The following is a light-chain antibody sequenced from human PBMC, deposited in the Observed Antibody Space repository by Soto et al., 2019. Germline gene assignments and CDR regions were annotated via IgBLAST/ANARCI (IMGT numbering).Light chain of an antibody. CDR2: QDS. V-gene: IGLV3-1*01. CDR1: KLGDKY. Sequence: SYELTQPPSVSVSPGQTASITCSGDKLGDKYACWYQQKPGQSPVLVIYQDSKRPSGIPERFSGSNSGNTATLTISGTQAMDEADYYCQAWDSSAVVFGVGTKVTVL. CDR3: QAWDSSAVV. J-gene: IGLJ2*01.